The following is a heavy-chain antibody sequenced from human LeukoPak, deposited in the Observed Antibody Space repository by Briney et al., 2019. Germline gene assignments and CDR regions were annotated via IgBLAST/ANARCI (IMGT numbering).Heavy chain of an antibody. CDR3: AKNAGTA. J-gene: IGHJ5*02. D-gene: IGHD3-10*01. CDR1: GFAFSSND. V-gene: IGHV3-23*01. Sequence: GGSLRLSCAASGFAFSSNDMSWVRQAPGKGLEWVSFIGSSGNSAYYADSVKGRFTISRDDSNNTLVLQMNSLRVEDTAVYYCAKNAGTAWGQGTLVTVSS. CDR2: IGSSGNSA.